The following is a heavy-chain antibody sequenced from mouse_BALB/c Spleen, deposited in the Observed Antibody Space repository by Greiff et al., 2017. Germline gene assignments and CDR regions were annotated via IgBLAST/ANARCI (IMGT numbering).Heavy chain of an antibody. V-gene: IGHV5-6-5*01. J-gene: IGHJ3*01. CDR3: ARGVYYDYDDGAWFAY. Sequence: EVQGVESGGGLVKPGGSLKLSCAASGFTFSSYAMSWVRQTPEKRLEWVASISSGGSTYYPDSVKGRFTISRDNARNILYLQMSSLRSEDTAMYYCARGVYYDYDDGAWFAYWGQGTLVTVSA. D-gene: IGHD2-4*01. CDR2: ISSGGST. CDR1: GFTFSSYA.